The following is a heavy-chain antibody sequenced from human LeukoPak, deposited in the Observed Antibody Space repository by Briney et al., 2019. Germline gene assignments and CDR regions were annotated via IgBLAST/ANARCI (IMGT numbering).Heavy chain of an antibody. CDR2: IWYDGSNK. J-gene: IGHJ4*02. CDR3: ARESRADLYDSSGYYSDY. Sequence: GGSLRLSCVASGFTFRSYGMHWVRQAPGKGLEWGAAIWYDGSNKYYADSVKGRFTISRDNSKNTLYLQMNSLRAEDTAVYYCARESRADLYDSSGYYSDYWGQGTLVTISS. V-gene: IGHV3-33*01. D-gene: IGHD3-22*01. CDR1: GFTFRSYG.